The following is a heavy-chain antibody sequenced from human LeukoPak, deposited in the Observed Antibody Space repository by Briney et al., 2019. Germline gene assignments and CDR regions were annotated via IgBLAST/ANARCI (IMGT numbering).Heavy chain of an antibody. D-gene: IGHD2-2*02. CDR1: GFTFDDYA. Sequence: GGSLRLSCAASGFTFDDYAMHWVRQAPGKGLEWVSGISWNSGSIGYADSVKGRFTVSRDNAKNSLYLQMNSLRAEDTALYYCAKDMDIVVVPAAIDYWGQGTLVTVSS. V-gene: IGHV3-9*01. CDR3: AKDMDIVVVPAAIDY. CDR2: ISWNSGSI. J-gene: IGHJ4*02.